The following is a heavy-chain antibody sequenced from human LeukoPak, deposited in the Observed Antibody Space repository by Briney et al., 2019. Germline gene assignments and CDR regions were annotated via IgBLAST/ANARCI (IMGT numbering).Heavy chain of an antibody. CDR1: GGTFSSYA. V-gene: IGHV1-69*05. CDR2: IIPIFGTA. CDR3: ASRELPETSPFDY. D-gene: IGHD1-26*01. Sequence: GSSVKVSCKASGGTFSSYAISWVRQAPGQGLEWMGRIIPIFGTANYAQKFQGRVTITTDESTSTACMELSSLRSEDTAVYYCASRELPETSPFDYWGQGTLVTVSS. J-gene: IGHJ4*02.